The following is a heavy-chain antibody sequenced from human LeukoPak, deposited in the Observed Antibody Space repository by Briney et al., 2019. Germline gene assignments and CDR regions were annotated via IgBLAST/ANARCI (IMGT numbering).Heavy chain of an antibody. CDR1: GYTFAGYF. V-gene: IGHV1-2*02. Sequence: ASVKVSCRTSGYTFAGYFVHWVRQAPGQGLEWMGWINPNSGGTNYTQNFQGRVTITRDTSITTAYMELSRLTSDDTALYYCARDQGYGSGGYSFDYWGQGTRVTVSS. D-gene: IGHD3-10*01. J-gene: IGHJ4*02. CDR2: INPNSGGT. CDR3: ARDQGYGSGGYSFDY.